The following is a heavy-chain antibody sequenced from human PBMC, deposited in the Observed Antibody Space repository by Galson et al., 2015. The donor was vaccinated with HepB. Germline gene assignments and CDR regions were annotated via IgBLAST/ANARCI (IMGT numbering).Heavy chain of an antibody. J-gene: IGHJ6*03. CDR2: ISYDGSNK. CDR3: ARDRLLNIVVVPAAIPAFYMDV. D-gene: IGHD2-2*02. CDR1: GFTFSSYA. V-gene: IGHV3-30-3*01. Sequence: SLRLSCAASGFTFSSYAMHWVRQAPGKGLEWVAVISYDGSNKYYADSVKGRFTISRDNSKNTLYLQMNSLRAEDTAVYYCARDRLLNIVVVPAAIPAFYMDVWGKGTTVTVSS.